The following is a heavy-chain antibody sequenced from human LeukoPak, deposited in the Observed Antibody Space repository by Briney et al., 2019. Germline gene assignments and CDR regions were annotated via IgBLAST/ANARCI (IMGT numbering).Heavy chain of an antibody. CDR2: ISGSGGST. V-gene: IGHV3-23*01. D-gene: IGHD3-22*01. Sequence: GGSLRHSCAASEFTFSTYAMSWVRQAPGKGLEWVSAISGSGGSTYYADSVKGRFTISRDNSKNTLYLQMNSLRAEDTAVYYCAKEAYRMIVAEPDVWGEGTTVTVSS. CDR3: AKEAYRMIVAEPDV. CDR1: EFTFSTYA. J-gene: IGHJ6*04.